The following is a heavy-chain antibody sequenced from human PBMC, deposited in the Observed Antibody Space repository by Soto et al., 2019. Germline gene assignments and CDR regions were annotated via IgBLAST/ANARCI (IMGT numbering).Heavy chain of an antibody. CDR1: GFTFSSYW. J-gene: IGHJ4*02. V-gene: IGHV3-74*01. D-gene: IGHD4-4*01. Sequence: EVQLVESGGGLVQPGGSLRLSCAASGFTFSSYWMHWVRQAPGEGRVWVSRINSDGSSTDYANSGKGRFTISRGNAKNTLYLQMNRLRAEDTAVYDCARGREGYSYFDYWGQGTLVTVSS. CDR3: ARGREGYSYFDY. CDR2: INSDGSST.